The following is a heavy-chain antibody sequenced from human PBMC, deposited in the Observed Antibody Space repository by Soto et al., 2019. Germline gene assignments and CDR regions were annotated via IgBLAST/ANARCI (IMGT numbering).Heavy chain of an antibody. CDR1: GFTFSTYA. CDR3: GKSQQWGLPRSGGIDV. V-gene: IGHV3-23*01. Sequence: EVQLLESGGGLVQPGESLRLSCGASGFTFSTYAMSWVRQAPGKGLEWVSAVVGGGGSTYYTDSVKGRFTISRDNSKNILDLHMRSLGVEDRAVYYCGKSQQWGLPRSGGIDVGGQGTTVTVSS. D-gene: IGHD1-26*01. CDR2: VVGGGGST. J-gene: IGHJ6*02.